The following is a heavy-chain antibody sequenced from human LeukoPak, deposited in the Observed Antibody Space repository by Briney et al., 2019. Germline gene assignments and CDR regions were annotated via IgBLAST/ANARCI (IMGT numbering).Heavy chain of an antibody. CDR1: GGSISSYY. Sequence: SETLSLTCTVSGGSISSYYWSWIRQPPGKGLEWIGYIYYSGSTNYNPSLKSRVTISVDTSKNQFSLKLSSVTAADTAVYYCASTLDPYSGSSAYLDYWGQGTLVTVSS. J-gene: IGHJ4*02. CDR2: IYYSGST. CDR3: ASTLDPYSGSSAYLDY. V-gene: IGHV4-59*08. D-gene: IGHD6-6*01.